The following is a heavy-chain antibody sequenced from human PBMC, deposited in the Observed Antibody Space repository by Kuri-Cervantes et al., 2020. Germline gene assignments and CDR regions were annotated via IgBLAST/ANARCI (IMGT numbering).Heavy chain of an antibody. V-gene: IGHV4-34*01. CDR2: INHSGST. CDR1: GGSFSGYY. J-gene: IGHJ4*02. Sequence: GSLRLSCAVYGGSFSGYYWSWIRQPPGKGLEWIGEINHSGSTNYNPSLKSRVTISVDTSKNQFSLKLSSVTAADTAVYYCARDGPAGRYDYWGQGTLVTVSS. CDR3: ARDGPAGRYDY.